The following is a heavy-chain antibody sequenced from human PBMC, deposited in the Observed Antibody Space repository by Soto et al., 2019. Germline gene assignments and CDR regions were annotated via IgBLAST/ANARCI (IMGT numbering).Heavy chain of an antibody. D-gene: IGHD3-10*01. CDR2: IDPADSDT. CDR3: ARRLRFTSGYFDH. Sequence: GESLKISCQGSGYSFTNYWIGWVRQMPGKGLEWMGIIDPADSDTRYSPSFQGQVTISADKSISTAYLQWSSLKASDTAMYYCARRLRFTSGYFDHWGQGTLVTVSS. V-gene: IGHV5-51*01. CDR1: GYSFTNYW. J-gene: IGHJ4*02.